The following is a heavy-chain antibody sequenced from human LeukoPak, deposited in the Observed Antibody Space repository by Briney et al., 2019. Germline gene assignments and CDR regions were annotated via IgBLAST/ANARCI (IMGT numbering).Heavy chain of an antibody. Sequence: SETLSLTCTVSGGSISSYYWSWIRQPAGKGLEWIGRIYTSGSTNYNPSLKSRATMSVDTSKNQFSLKLSSVTAADTAVYYCARDVVAVAGTKRDYWGQGTLVTVSS. CDR1: GGSISSYY. CDR2: IYTSGST. V-gene: IGHV4-4*07. CDR3: ARDVVAVAGTKRDY. D-gene: IGHD6-19*01. J-gene: IGHJ4*02.